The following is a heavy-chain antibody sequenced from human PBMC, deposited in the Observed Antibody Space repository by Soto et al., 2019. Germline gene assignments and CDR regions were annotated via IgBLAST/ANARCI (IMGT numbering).Heavy chain of an antibody. CDR1: GYTFTSYA. CDR2: INAGNGNT. V-gene: IGHV1-3*01. CDR3: ARGLRFLEWLLWQ. Sequence: ASVKVSCKASGYTFTSYAMHWVRQAPGQRLEWMGWINAGNGNTKYSQKFQGRVTITRDTSASTAYMELSSLRSEETAVYYCARGLRFLEWLLWQWGQGTLVTVSS. D-gene: IGHD3-3*01. J-gene: IGHJ4*02.